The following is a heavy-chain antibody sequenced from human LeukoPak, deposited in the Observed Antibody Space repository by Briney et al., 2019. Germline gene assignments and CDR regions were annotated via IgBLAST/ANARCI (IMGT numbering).Heavy chain of an antibody. D-gene: IGHD3-3*01. Sequence: GGSLRLSCAASGFTFSSYWMSWVRQAPGKGREWVANIKQDGREKYYVDSVKGRFTISRDNAKNSLYLQMNSLRAEDTAVYYCARDAFSRISVFGVVSDAFDIWGQGTMVTVSS. J-gene: IGHJ3*02. CDR3: ARDAFSRISVFGVVSDAFDI. CDR1: GFTFSSYW. V-gene: IGHV3-7*01. CDR2: IKQDGREK.